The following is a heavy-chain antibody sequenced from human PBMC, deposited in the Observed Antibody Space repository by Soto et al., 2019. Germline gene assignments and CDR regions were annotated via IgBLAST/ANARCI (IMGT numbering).Heavy chain of an antibody. CDR1: GGSISSSNW. J-gene: IGHJ6*02. CDR3: ASLAVADRYYYYGMDV. Sequence: SETLSITCAVSGGSISSSNWWSWVRQPPGKGLEWIGEIYHSGSTNYNPSLKSRVTISVDKSKNQFSLKLSSVTAADTAVYYCASLAVADRYYYYGMDVWGQGTTVTVSS. CDR2: IYHSGST. V-gene: IGHV4-4*02. D-gene: IGHD6-19*01.